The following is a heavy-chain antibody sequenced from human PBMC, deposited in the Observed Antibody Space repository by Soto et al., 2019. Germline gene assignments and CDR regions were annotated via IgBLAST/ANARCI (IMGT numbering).Heavy chain of an antibody. Sequence: GSVKVSCKASGYTFTGYYMHWVRQAPGQGLEWMGWINPNSGGTNYAQKFQGRVTMTRDTSISTAYMELSRLRSDDTAVYYCARGSIAVAGLYGMDVWGQGTTVTVSS. CDR3: ARGSIAVAGLYGMDV. D-gene: IGHD6-19*01. CDR2: INPNSGGT. CDR1: GYTFTGYY. J-gene: IGHJ6*02. V-gene: IGHV1-2*02.